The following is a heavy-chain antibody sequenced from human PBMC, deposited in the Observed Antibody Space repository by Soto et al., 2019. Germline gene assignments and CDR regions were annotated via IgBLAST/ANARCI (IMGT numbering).Heavy chain of an antibody. CDR3: ARGGRYDYVWGSYRQDGIDY. V-gene: IGHV4-31*03. D-gene: IGHD3-16*02. Sequence: QVQLQESGPGLVKPSQTLSLTRTVSGGSISSGGYYWSWIRQHPGKGLEWIGYIYYSGSTYYNPSLKSRVTISVDTSKNQFSLKLSSVTAADTAVYYCARGGRYDYVWGSYRQDGIDYWGQGTLVTVSS. J-gene: IGHJ4*02. CDR1: GGSISSGGYY. CDR2: IYYSGST.